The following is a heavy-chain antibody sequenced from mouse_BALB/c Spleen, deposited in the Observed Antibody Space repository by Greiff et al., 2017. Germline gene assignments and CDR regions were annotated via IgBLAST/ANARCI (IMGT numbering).Heavy chain of an antibody. CDR2: ISDGGSYT. V-gene: IGHV5-4*02. Sequence: EVQLVESGGGLVKPGGSLKLSCAASGFTFSDYYMYWVRQTPEKRLEWVATISDGGSYTYYPDSVKGRFTISRDNAKNNLYLQMSSLKSEDTAMYYCARGYYVNYAMDYWGQGTSVTVSS. D-gene: IGHD2-3*01. J-gene: IGHJ4*01. CDR1: GFTFSDYY. CDR3: ARGYYVNYAMDY.